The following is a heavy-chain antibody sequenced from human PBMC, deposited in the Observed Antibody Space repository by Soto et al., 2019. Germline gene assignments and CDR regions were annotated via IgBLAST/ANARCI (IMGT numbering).Heavy chain of an antibody. V-gene: IGHV3-21*05. CDR2: ISSSGTYT. Sequence: GGSLRLSCAASGFTFSTYSMNWVRQAPGKGLEWVSFISSSGTYTYYADSLKGRFTISRDNAKDSLYLQMNSLRAEDTAVYYCARKKGDTFDIWGQGTMVTVSS. CDR3: ARKKGDTFDI. J-gene: IGHJ3*02. CDR1: GFTFSTYS.